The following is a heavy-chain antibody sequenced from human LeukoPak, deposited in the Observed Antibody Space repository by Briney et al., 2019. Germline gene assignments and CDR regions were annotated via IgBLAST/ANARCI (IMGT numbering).Heavy chain of an antibody. D-gene: IGHD3-16*01. V-gene: IGHV4-39*01. CDR3: ARQYFGVWGSYAPYYFDY. Sequence: TSETLSLTCTVSGGSISSYYWGWIRQPPGKGLEWIGSIYYSGSTYYNPSLKSRVTISVDTSKNQFSLKLSSVTAADTAVYYCARQYFGVWGSYAPYYFDYWGQGTLVTVSS. CDR2: IYYSGST. J-gene: IGHJ4*02. CDR1: GGSISSYY.